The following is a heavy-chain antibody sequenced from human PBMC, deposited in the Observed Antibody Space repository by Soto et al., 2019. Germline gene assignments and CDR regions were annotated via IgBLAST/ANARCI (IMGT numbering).Heavy chain of an antibody. CDR1: GFTFSSYA. CDR2: ISGSGGST. V-gene: IGHV3-23*01. D-gene: IGHD6-6*01. J-gene: IGHJ4*02. Sequence: EVQLLESGGGLVQPGGSLRLSCAASGFTFSSYAMSWVRQAPGKGLEWVSAISGSGGSTYYADAVKGRFTISRDNSKNTLYLQMTSLRAEDTAVYYCAKDQEQLGVFDYWGQGTLVTVSS. CDR3: AKDQEQLGVFDY.